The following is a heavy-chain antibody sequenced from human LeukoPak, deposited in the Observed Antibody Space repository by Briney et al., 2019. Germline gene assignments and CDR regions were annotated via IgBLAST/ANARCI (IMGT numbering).Heavy chain of an antibody. V-gene: IGHV4-59*12. Sequence: SETLSLTCTVSGGSISSYYWSWIRQPPGKGLEWIGYIYYSGSTNYNPSLKSRITISVDTSQNQFSLKLSSVTAADTAVYYCARGGVEQLASFDYWGQGTLVTVSS. J-gene: IGHJ4*02. CDR3: ARGGVEQLASFDY. D-gene: IGHD6-6*01. CDR2: IYYSGST. CDR1: GGSISSYY.